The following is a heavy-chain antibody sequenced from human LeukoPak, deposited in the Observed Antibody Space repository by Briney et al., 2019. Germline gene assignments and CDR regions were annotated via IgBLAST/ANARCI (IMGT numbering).Heavy chain of an antibody. CDR1: GGTFSSHA. CDR2: IIPIFGTA. Sequence: SVKVSCKASGGTFSSHAISWVRQAPGQGLEWMGGIIPIFGTANYAQKFQGRVTMTEDTSTDTAYMELSSLRSEDTAVYYCATSRGYYYGMDVWDQGTTVTVS. V-gene: IGHV1-69*06. CDR3: ATSRGYYYGMDV. J-gene: IGHJ6*02.